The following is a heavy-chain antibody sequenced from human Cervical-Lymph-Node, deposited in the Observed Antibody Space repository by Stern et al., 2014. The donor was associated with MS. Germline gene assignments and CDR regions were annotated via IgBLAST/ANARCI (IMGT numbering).Heavy chain of an antibody. D-gene: IGHD5-18*01. CDR3: ARGAQLWS. J-gene: IGHJ5*02. Sequence: QVQLVQSGAEVKKPGASVKVSCKASGYTFTTYDINWVRQAPGQGLEWVGWINPKSGSTLYERKFQGRVTMTRDTAITTAYMELSSLRSEDTAVYYCARGAQLWSWGQGTLVTVSS. V-gene: IGHV1-8*01. CDR1: GYTFTTYD. CDR2: INPKSGST.